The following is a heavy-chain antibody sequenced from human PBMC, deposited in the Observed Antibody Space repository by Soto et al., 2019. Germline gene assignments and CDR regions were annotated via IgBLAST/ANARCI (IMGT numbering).Heavy chain of an antibody. D-gene: IGHD4-4*01. J-gene: IGHJ3*02. Sequence: QVQLQQWGAGLLKPSETLSLTCAVYGGFVSSGNYYWSWIRQPPGKGLEWIGEMSHSGGTHFNPSLKSRVTISVDTSKNQFSLKMTSVTAADTALYYCAPVERGTTTTVVDAFDIWGPGTMVTVSS. CDR2: MSHSGGT. CDR1: GGFVSSGNYY. CDR3: APVERGTTTTVVDAFDI. V-gene: IGHV4-34*01.